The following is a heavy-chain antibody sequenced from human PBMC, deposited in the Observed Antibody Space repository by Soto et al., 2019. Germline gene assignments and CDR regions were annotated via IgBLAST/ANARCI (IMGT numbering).Heavy chain of an antibody. CDR2: ISDAAGSA. V-gene: IGHV3-23*01. CDR1: GFTFSSYA. Sequence: GSLRLSCVASGFTFSSYAMSWVRQVPGKGLEWVSTISDAAGSAYYVDSVKGRFTISRDNSKKTLYLQMNSLRAEDSAVYYCARPYGGKIGDAPDLWGPGTMVTVSS. CDR3: ARPYGGKIGDAPDL. D-gene: IGHD4-17*01. J-gene: IGHJ3*01.